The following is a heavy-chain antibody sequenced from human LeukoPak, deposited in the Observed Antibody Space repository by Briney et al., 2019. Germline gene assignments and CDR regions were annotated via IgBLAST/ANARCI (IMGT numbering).Heavy chain of an antibody. CDR2: INSDGSST. CDR1: GFTFSNYW. CDR3: ARAATGTTLSWFDP. V-gene: IGHV3-74*01. D-gene: IGHD1-1*01. J-gene: IGHJ5*02. Sequence: PGGSLRLSCAAPGFTFSNYWMHWVRQAPGKGLVWVSRINSDGSSTNYADSVKGRFTISRDNAKNTLYLQMNSLRAEDTAVYYCARAATGTTLSWFDPWGQGTLVTVSS.